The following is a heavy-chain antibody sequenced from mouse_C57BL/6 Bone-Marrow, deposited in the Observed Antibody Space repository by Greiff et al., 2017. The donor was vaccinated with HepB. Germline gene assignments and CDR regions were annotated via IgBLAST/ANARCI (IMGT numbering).Heavy chain of an antibody. D-gene: IGHD1-2*01. V-gene: IGHV14-4*01. J-gene: IGHJ1*03. CDR3: TPITTGYFDV. CDR2: IDPENGDT. Sequence: VHVKQSGAELVRPGASVKLSCTASGFNIKDDYMHWVKQRPEQGLEWIGWIDPENGDTEYASKFQGKATITADTSSNTAYLQLSSLTSEDTAVYYCTPITTGYFDVWGTGTTVTVSS. CDR1: GFNIKDDY.